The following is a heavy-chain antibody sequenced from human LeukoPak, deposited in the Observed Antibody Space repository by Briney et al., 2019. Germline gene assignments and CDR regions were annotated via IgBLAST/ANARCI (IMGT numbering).Heavy chain of an antibody. V-gene: IGHV4-59*08. J-gene: IGHJ4*02. Sequence: SETLSLTCTVSGGTISSYYWNWIRQPLEKGLEWIGYVHYSGSTKYNPSLKSRVTISVDTSKNQFSLKLSSVIAADTAVYYCARWYSSGWAFDYWGQGTLVTVSS. D-gene: IGHD6-19*01. CDR2: VHYSGST. CDR1: GGTISSYY. CDR3: ARWYSSGWAFDY.